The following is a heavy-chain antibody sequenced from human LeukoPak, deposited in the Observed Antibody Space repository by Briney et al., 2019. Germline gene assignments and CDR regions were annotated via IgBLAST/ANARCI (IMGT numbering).Heavy chain of an antibody. CDR2: IDPSGGST. Sequence: ASVKVSCRASGYTFTSYYMHWVRQAPAQGREWMGIIDPSGGSTDYAQNFQGRVTMTSDTVTSTVHMELSSLRSEDTAVYYCAREGSRGHGSGYSWFDPWGQGTLVTVSS. CDR3: AREGSRGHGSGYSWFDP. CDR1: GYTFTSYY. J-gene: IGHJ5*02. D-gene: IGHD3-22*01. V-gene: IGHV1-46*01.